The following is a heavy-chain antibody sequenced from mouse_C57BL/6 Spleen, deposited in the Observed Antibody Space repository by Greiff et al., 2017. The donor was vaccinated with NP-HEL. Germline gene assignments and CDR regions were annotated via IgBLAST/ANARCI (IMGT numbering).Heavy chain of an antibody. D-gene: IGHD1-1*01. CDR3: ARSPLRFAMDY. Sequence: VQLQQPGAELVRPGSSVKLSCKASGYTFTSYWMDWVKQRPGQGLEWIGNIYPSDSETHYNQKFKDKATLTVDKSSSTAYMQLSSLTSEDSAVYYCARSPLRFAMDYWGQGTSVTVSS. CDR1: GYTFTSYW. CDR2: IYPSDSET. V-gene: IGHV1-61*01. J-gene: IGHJ4*01.